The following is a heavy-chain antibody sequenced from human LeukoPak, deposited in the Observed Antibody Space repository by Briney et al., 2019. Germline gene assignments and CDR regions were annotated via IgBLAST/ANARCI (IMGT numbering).Heavy chain of an antibody. Sequence: GASVKVSCKASGYTFTSYAMNWVRQAPGQGLEWMGWINTNTGNPTYVQGFTGRFVFSLDTSVSTAYLQISSLKTEDTAVYYCARVSRSQGEWLFDYWGQGTLVSVSS. V-gene: IGHV7-4-1*02. CDR1: GYTFTSYA. CDR3: ARVSRSQGEWLFDY. CDR2: INTNTGNP. D-gene: IGHD3-3*01. J-gene: IGHJ4*02.